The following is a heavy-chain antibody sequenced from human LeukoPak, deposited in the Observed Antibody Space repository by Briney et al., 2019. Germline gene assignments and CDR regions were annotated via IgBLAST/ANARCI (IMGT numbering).Heavy chain of an antibody. V-gene: IGHV3-11*01. Sequence: PRGSLRLSCAASGFIFSDYYMNWMRQAPGKGLEWVSSISSSSSTIDYADSVRGRFTISRDNAKNSLYLQMNSLRAEDTAVYYCVRDRGIMSMIVVGGAFDVWGQGTMVTVSS. CDR1: GFIFSDYY. J-gene: IGHJ3*01. D-gene: IGHD3-22*01. CDR2: ISSSSSTI. CDR3: VRDRGIMSMIVVGGAFDV.